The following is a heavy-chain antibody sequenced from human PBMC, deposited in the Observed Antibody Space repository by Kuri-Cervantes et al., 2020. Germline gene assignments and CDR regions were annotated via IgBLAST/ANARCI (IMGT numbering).Heavy chain of an antibody. CDR3: AKVRDCSGGSCYGPRYYYGMDV. CDR1: GSTFSSYA. Sequence: GESLKISCAASGSTFSSYAMSWVRQAPGKGLEWVSAISGSGGSTYYADSVKGRFTISRDNSKNTLYLQMNSLRAEDTAVYYCAKVRDCSGGSCYGPRYYYGMDVWGQGTTVTVSS. D-gene: IGHD2-15*01. J-gene: IGHJ6*02. V-gene: IGHV3-23*01. CDR2: ISGSGGST.